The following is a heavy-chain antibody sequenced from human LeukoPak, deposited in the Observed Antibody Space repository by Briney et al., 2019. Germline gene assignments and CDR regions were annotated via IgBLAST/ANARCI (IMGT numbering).Heavy chain of an antibody. V-gene: IGHV4-31*03. CDR3: ARDMTDWWFDP. J-gene: IGHJ5*02. CDR1: GGSISSGGFY. CDR2: IYYSGST. Sequence: SETLSLTCTVSGGSISSGGFYWSWIRQHPGKGLQWIGYIYYSGSTSYNPSLKSRVSISLDTSKNQFSLKLTSVTAADTAVYYCARDMTDWWFDPWGQGTLVTVSS. D-gene: IGHD3-9*01.